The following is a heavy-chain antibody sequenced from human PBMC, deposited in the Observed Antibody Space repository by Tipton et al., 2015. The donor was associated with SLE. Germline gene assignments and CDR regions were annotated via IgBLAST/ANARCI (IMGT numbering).Heavy chain of an antibody. CDR3: ARGNGWSYYYYGMDV. D-gene: IGHD6-19*01. J-gene: IGHJ6*02. CDR2: IYYSGST. CDR1: GGSISSYY. V-gene: IGHV4-59*01. Sequence: TLSLTCTVSGGSISSYYWSWIRQPPGKGLEWIGYIYYSGSTNYNPSLKSRVTISVDTSKNQFSLKLSSVTAADTAVYYCARGNGWSYYYYGMDVWGQGP.